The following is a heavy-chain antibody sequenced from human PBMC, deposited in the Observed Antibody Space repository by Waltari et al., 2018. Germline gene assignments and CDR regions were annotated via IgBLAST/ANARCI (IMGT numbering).Heavy chain of an antibody. J-gene: IGHJ3*02. CDR3: ARDKLAHAFDI. CDR1: GFTFSSYS. Sequence: VQLVESGGGLVKPGGSLILSCAASGFTFSSYSMNWVRQAPGKGLEWVSSISSSSSYIYYADSVKGRFTISRDNAKNSLYLQMNSLRAEDTAVYYCARDKLAHAFDIWGQGTMVTVSS. V-gene: IGHV3-21*01. CDR2: ISSSSSYI.